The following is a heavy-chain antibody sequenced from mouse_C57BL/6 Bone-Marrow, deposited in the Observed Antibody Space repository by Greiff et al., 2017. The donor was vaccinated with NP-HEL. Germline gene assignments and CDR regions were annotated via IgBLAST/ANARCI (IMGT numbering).Heavy chain of an antibody. Sequence: QVQLKQSGPGLVAPSQSLSITCTVSGFSLTSYGVDWVRQSPGKGLEWLGVIWGVGSTNYNSALKSRLSISKDNSKSQVFLKMNSLQTDDTAMYYCASAYYSKGFAYWGQGTLVTVSA. D-gene: IGHD2-5*01. CDR2: IWGVGST. CDR1: GFSLTSYG. J-gene: IGHJ3*01. CDR3: ASAYYSKGFAY. V-gene: IGHV2-6*01.